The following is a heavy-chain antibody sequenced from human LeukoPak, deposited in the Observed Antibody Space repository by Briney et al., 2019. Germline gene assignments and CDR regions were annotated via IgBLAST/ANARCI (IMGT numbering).Heavy chain of an antibody. J-gene: IGHJ4*02. D-gene: IGHD1-26*01. V-gene: IGHV3-33*01. CDR2: IWYDGSNK. CDR3: ARELTVGATIDY. Sequence: GGSLRLSCAASGFTFSSYGMHWVRQAPGKGLEWVAVIWYDGSNKYYADSVKGRFTISRDNSRNTLYLQMHSLRSEDTAVYYCARELTVGATIDYWGQGTLVTVSS. CDR1: GFTFSSYG.